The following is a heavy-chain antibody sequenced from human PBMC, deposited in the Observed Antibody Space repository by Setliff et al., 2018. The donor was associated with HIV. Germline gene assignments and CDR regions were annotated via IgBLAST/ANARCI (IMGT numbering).Heavy chain of an antibody. V-gene: IGHV4-59*11. CDR2: IYYSGNT. CDR3: ARVVRMIVVLPDAFDL. J-gene: IGHJ3*01. D-gene: IGHD3-22*01. CDR1: GGSISSHY. Sequence: SETLSLTCTVSGGSISSHYWSWIRQPPGKGLEWIGSIYYSGNTNYHPSLKSRVSISVDRSKNQFSLKLSSVTAADTAVYYCARVVRMIVVLPDAFDLWGPGTRVTVSS.